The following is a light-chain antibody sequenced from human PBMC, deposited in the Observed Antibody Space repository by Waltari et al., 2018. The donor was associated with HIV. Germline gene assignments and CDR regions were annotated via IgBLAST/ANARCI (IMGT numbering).Light chain of an antibody. J-gene: IGKJ4*01. CDR1: QDIGNS. CDR2: CGY. V-gene: IGKV1-NL1*01. CDR3: HQYFSDPFT. Sequence: DIQMTQFPSSLSASVGDRVSITCRATQDIGNSVSWYQQRPGKVPNLLVYCGYIRHRGVASRFTGSGSGTEYSLTISSLQPEDFATYYCHQYFSDPFTFGGGTKVEI.